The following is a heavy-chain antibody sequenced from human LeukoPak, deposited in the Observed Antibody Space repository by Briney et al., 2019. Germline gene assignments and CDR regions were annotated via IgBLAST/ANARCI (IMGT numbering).Heavy chain of an antibody. CDR2: ISTDGGGA. CDR1: GFTFSDYA. Sequence: GGSLRLSCAASGFTFSDYAMHWVRQAPGKGLEYVSAISTDGGGAYYVKSVKGRFTISRDNSKNTLYIQMGSLRAEDMAVYYCARYGSGSYYHYWGQGTLVTVSS. J-gene: IGHJ4*02. CDR3: ARYGSGSYYHY. V-gene: IGHV3-64*01. D-gene: IGHD3-10*01.